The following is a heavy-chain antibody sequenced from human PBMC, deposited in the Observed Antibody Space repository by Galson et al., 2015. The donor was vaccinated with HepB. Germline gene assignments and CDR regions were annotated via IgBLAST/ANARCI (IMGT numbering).Heavy chain of an antibody. Sequence: SLRLSCAASGFTFSSYSMNWVRQAPGKGLEWVSSISSSSSCIYYADSVKGRFTISRDNAKNSLYLQMNSLRAEDTAVYYCARCLIAAAGFDYWGQGTLVTVSS. J-gene: IGHJ4*02. CDR2: ISSSSSCI. D-gene: IGHD6-13*01. CDR1: GFTFSSYS. CDR3: ARCLIAAAGFDY. V-gene: IGHV3-21*01.